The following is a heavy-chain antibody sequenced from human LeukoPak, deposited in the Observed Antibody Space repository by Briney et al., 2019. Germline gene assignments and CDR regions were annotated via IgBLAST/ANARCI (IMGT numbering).Heavy chain of an antibody. CDR2: IYYSGST. D-gene: IGHD3-9*01. J-gene: IGHJ4*02. CDR1: GGSISSYY. CDR3: AREGRYFDWLLYDY. V-gene: IGHV4-59*01. Sequence: SETLSLTCTVSGGSISSYYWSWIRQPPGKGLEWIGYIYYSGSTNYNPSLKSRVTISVDTSKNQFSLKLSSETAADTAVYYCAREGRYFDWLLYDYWGQGTLVTVSS.